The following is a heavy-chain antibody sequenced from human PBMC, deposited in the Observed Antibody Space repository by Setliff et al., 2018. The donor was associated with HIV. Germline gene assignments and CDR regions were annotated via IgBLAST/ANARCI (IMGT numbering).Heavy chain of an antibody. J-gene: IGHJ6*02. CDR3: ARGSPRYCSGGSCFPNGMDV. D-gene: IGHD2-15*01. CDR2: ISYDGSNK. Sequence: GGSLRLSCAASGFTFSSYGMHWVRQGPGKGLEWVALISYDGSNKYYADSVKGRFTISRDNSKNTLYLQMGSLRAEDMAVYYCARGSPRYCSGGSCFPNGMDVWGQGTTVTVSS. CDR1: GFTFSSYG. V-gene: IGHV3-30*03.